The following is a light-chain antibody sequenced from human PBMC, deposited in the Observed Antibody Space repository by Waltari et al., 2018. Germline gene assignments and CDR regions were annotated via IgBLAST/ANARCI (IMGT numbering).Light chain of an antibody. V-gene: IGLV2-11*01. CDR3: SSYVGSQTVV. J-gene: IGLJ2*01. CDR2: DVS. CDR1: SGDVGGYNY. Sequence: QSALTQPRSVSGSPGQSVTISCTGTSGDVGGYNYVSWYQQHPGKAPKLMIYDVSERPSGFPESFSGSKAGNTASLTISGRQADDEADYYCSSYVGSQTVVFGGGTKLTVL.